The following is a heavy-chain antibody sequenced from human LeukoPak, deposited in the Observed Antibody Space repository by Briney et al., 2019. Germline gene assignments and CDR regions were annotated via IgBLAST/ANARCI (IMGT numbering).Heavy chain of an antibody. J-gene: IGHJ4*02. Sequence: GASVKVSCKASGHSFTNYGIIWVRQTPGQGLQWMGWISAHNGNTNYAQKLQGRVTLTTDTSTSTVYMELRSLTSDDTAVYYCARAETTLLLNYWGQGTLVTVSS. CDR3: ARAETTLLLNY. D-gene: IGHD4-11*01. V-gene: IGHV1-18*01. CDR2: ISAHNGNT. CDR1: GHSFTNYG.